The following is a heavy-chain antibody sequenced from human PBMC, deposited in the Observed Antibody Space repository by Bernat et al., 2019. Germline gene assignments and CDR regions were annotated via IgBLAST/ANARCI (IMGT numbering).Heavy chain of an antibody. V-gene: IGHV3-48*03. J-gene: IGHJ6*02. CDR1: GFTFCSYE. Sequence: EVQLVESGGGLVQPGGSLRLSCAASGFTFCSYEMNWVRQAPGKGLEWVSYISSSGSTIYYADSVKGRFTISRDNAKNSLYLQMNSLRAEDTAVYYCAREGVPAATYYYYYGMDVWGQGTTVTVSS. CDR2: ISSSGSTI. D-gene: IGHD2-2*01. CDR3: AREGVPAATYYYYYGMDV.